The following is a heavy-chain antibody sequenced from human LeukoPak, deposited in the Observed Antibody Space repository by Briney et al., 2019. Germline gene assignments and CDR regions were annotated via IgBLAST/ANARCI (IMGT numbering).Heavy chain of an antibody. CDR3: ANLTPDSTTPTGF. Sequence: ASVKVSCKGSGGTFSSYAISWVRQAPGQGLEWMGVTIPIFGKTIYAQRFQGRVTITADESTSTASMELRSLRARDTAVYYCANLTPDSTTPTGFWGRGTLVTVSS. J-gene: IGHJ4*02. V-gene: IGHV1-69*13. CDR2: TIPIFGKT. CDR1: GGTFSSYA. D-gene: IGHD1-1*01.